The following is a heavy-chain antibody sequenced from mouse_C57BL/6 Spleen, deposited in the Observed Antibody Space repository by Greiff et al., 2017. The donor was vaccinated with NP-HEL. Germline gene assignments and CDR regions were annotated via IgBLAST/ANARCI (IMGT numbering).Heavy chain of an antibody. CDR1: GFSLTSYG. Sequence: VQLQQSGPGLVQPSQSLSITCTVSGFSLTSYGVHWVRQSPGKGLEWLGVIWSGGSPDYNAAFISRLSISKDNSKSQVFFKMNSLQADDTAIYYCASGNPYAMDYWGQGTSVTVSS. D-gene: IGHD2-1*01. CDR3: ASGNPYAMDY. CDR2: IWSGGSP. V-gene: IGHV2-2*01. J-gene: IGHJ4*01.